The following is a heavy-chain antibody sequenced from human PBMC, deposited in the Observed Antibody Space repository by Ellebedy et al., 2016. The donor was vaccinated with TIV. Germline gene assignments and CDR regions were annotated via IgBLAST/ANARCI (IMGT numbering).Heavy chain of an antibody. Sequence: AASVKVSCKTSGYTFTDYYIHWVRQAPGQGLEWMAWINPNIGGTNYAQKFQGRVTVTRDTSTSTAFLELSRLRSEDTAVYYCTRDLTNIVSGDYWGQGTLVTVSS. CDR2: INPNIGGT. J-gene: IGHJ4*02. D-gene: IGHD5/OR15-5a*01. V-gene: IGHV1-2*02. CDR1: GYTFTDYY. CDR3: TRDLTNIVSGDY.